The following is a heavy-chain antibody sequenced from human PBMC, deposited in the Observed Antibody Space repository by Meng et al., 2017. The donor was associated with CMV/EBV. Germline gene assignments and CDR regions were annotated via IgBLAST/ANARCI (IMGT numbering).Heavy chain of an antibody. D-gene: IGHD3-10*01. CDR1: GYSISSGYY. Sequence: SETLSLTCTVSGYSISSGYYWGWIRQPPGKGLEWIGSIYHSGSTYYNPSLKSRVTISVDTSKNQFSLKLSSATAADTAVYYCARPYLFRAAGEFDAFDIWGQGTMVTVSS. V-gene: IGHV4-38-2*02. CDR2: IYHSGST. J-gene: IGHJ3*02. CDR3: ARPYLFRAAGEFDAFDI.